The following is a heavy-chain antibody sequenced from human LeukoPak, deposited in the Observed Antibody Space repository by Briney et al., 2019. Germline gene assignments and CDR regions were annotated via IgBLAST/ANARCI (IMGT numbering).Heavy chain of an antibody. CDR3: ATYPTTVNY. V-gene: IGHV3-9*01. CDR2: IRWNSNTI. J-gene: IGHJ4*02. Sequence: GRSLRLSCAASGFIFDDYAMHWVREPPAKGLEWVSGIRWNSNTIGYADSVKGRFTISRDNSKNTLYLQMNSLRADDTAVYYCATYPTTVNYWGQGTLVTVSS. D-gene: IGHD4-17*01. CDR1: GFIFDDYA.